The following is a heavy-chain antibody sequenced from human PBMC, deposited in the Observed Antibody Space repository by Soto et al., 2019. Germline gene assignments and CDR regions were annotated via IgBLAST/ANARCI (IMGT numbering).Heavy chain of an antibody. D-gene: IGHD5-18*01. CDR2: INPSGGST. CDR3: ARANVDTAMALEVYYFDY. CDR1: GYTFTSYY. V-gene: IGHV1-46*01. J-gene: IGHJ4*02. Sequence: GASVKVSCKASGYTFTSYYMHWVRQAPGRGLEWMGIINPSGGSTSYAQKFQGRVTMTRDTSMSTVYMELSSLRSEDTAVYYCARANVDTAMALEVYYFDYWGQGTLVTVSS.